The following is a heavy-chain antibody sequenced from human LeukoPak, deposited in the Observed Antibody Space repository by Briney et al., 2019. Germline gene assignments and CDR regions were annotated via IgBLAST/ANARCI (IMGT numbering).Heavy chain of an antibody. CDR2: IYYSGST. Sequence: SETLSLTCTVTGGSISSGDYYWSWIRQPPGKGLEWIGYIYYSGSTYYNPSLKSRVTISVDTSKNQFSLKLSSVTAADTAVYYCARVDVSQLVFDYWGQGTLVTVSS. D-gene: IGHD6-13*01. CDR1: GGSISSGDYY. J-gene: IGHJ4*02. CDR3: ARVDVSQLVFDY. V-gene: IGHV4-30-4*08.